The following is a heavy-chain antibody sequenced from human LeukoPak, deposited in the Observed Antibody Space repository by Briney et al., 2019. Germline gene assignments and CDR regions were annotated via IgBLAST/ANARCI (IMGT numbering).Heavy chain of an antibody. D-gene: IGHD3-22*01. CDR3: VYYDSSGYYGHFDY. Sequence: ASVKVSCKASGYTFTGYYMHWVRQAPGQGLEWTGWINPNSGGTNYAQKFQGRVTMTRDTSISTAYMELSRLRSDDTAVYYCVYYDSSGYYGHFDYWGQGTLVTVSS. J-gene: IGHJ4*02. CDR1: GYTFTGYY. V-gene: IGHV1-2*02. CDR2: INPNSGGT.